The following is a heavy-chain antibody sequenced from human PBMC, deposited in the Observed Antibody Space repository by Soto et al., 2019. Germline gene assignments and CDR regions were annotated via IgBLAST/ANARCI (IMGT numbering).Heavy chain of an antibody. J-gene: IGHJ4*02. CDR1: GGAFSTYY. Sequence: SETLSLTCAAYGGAFSTYYWGWIRQSTGKGLEWIGEINHNGGANYNPSLKSRVTISVDTSKNQFSLNLTSLTAADTAVYFCARGRKWRFCTATSCPLFFDFWGQGALVTVSS. CDR2: INHNGGA. V-gene: IGHV4-34*01. CDR3: ARGRKWRFCTATSCPLFFDF. D-gene: IGHD2-2*01.